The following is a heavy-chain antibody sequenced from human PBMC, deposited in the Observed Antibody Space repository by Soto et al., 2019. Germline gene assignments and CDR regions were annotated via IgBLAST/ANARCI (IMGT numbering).Heavy chain of an antibody. CDR2: ISYDGSNK. CDR3: AKDRTMIVVVNPLDY. J-gene: IGHJ4*02. D-gene: IGHD3-22*01. CDR1: GFTCSSYG. V-gene: IGHV3-30*18. Sequence: QVQLVESGGGVVQPGRSLRLSCAAAGFTCSSYGMHGVREAPGKGLEWVAVISYDGSNKYYADSVKGRFTISRDNSKNTLYLQMNSLRAEDTAVYYCAKDRTMIVVVNPLDYWGQGTLVTVSS.